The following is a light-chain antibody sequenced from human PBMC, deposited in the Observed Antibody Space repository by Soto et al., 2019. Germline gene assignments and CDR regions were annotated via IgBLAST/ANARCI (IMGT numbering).Light chain of an antibody. J-gene: IGLJ3*02. Sequence: QSALTQPASVSGSPGQSITISCTGTSSDLGAYNYVSWYQQHPGKAPKLMIYEVRNRPSGVSDRFSGSRSGNTASLTISGLQAEDESDYYCSSYTSSSTWVFGGGTKVTVL. CDR1: SSDLGAYNY. CDR3: SSYTSSSTWV. CDR2: EVR. V-gene: IGLV2-14*01.